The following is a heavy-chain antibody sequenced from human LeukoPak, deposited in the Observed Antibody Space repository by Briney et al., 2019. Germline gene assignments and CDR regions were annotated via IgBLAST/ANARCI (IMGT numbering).Heavy chain of an antibody. Sequence: GRSLRLSCAASGFTFSSYGMHWVRQAPGKGLEWVAVIWYDGSNKYYADSVKGRFTISRDNSKNTLYLQMNSLRAEDTAVYYCAKDRKRVGAKYYFDYWGQGTLVTVSS. V-gene: IGHV3-33*06. CDR2: IWYDGSNK. J-gene: IGHJ4*02. D-gene: IGHD1-26*01. CDR1: GFTFSSYG. CDR3: AKDRKRVGAKYYFDY.